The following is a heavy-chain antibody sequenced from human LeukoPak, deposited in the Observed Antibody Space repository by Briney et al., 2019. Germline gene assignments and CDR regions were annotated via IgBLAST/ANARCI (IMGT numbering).Heavy chain of an antibody. CDR3: ARQIHYYDSSGYYLSPIDY. D-gene: IGHD3-22*01. V-gene: IGHV4-38-2*01. CDR2: IYHSGST. CDR1: GYSTSSGYY. J-gene: IGHJ4*02. Sequence: PSETLSLTCSFSGYSTSSGYYWGWIRQPPGQGLEWIGNIYHSGSTYYNPSLKSRVTISVDTSKNQFSLKLSSVTAADTAVYYCARQIHYYDSSGYYLSPIDYWGQGTLVTVSS.